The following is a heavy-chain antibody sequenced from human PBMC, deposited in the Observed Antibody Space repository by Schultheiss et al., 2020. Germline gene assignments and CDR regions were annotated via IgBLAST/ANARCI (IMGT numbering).Heavy chain of an antibody. CDR1: GGSISSYY. Sequence: SQTLSLTCTVSGGSISSYYWSWIRQPPGKGLECLGEINHSGSTNYNPYLKSRVTISVDTSKNQFSLKLSSVTAEDTAVYYCAREGWEDSSSWFLDVWGQGPTVPLSS. CDR3: AREGWEDSSSWFLDV. V-gene: IGHV4-34*01. J-gene: IGHJ6*02. D-gene: IGHD6-13*01. CDR2: INHSGST.